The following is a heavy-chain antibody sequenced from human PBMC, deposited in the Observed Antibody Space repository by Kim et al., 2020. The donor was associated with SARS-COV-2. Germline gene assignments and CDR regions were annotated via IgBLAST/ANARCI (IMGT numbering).Heavy chain of an antibody. CDR1: GGSISSGGYY. J-gene: IGHJ5*02. CDR3: ARDLGIAASRFDP. D-gene: IGHD6-13*01. CDR2: IYYSGST. V-gene: IGHV4-31*03. Sequence: SETLSLTCTVSGGSISSGGYYWSWIRQHPGKGLEWIGYIYYSGSTYYNPSLTSRVTISVDTSKNQFSLKLSSVTAADTAVYYCARDLGIAASRFDPWGQGTLVTVSS.